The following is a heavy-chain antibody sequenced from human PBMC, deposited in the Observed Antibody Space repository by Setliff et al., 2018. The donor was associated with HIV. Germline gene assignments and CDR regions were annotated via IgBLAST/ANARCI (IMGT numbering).Heavy chain of an antibody. Sequence: ASVKVSCKASGFSFSRHYIHWVRQAPGQGLEWMGMINPSDGIPSYAQKFQGRDVVTRDTSRSTVYMELSSLRSEDTAVYFCTRAFPPMIPAAFDIWGLGTLVTVSS. D-gene: IGHD3-22*01. CDR3: TRAFPPMIPAAFDI. CDR2: INPSDGIP. V-gene: IGHV1-46*01. J-gene: IGHJ3*02. CDR1: GFSFSRHY.